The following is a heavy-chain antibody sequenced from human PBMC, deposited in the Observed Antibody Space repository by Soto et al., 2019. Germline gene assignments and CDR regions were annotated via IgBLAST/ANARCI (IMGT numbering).Heavy chain of an antibody. CDR1: GYPFTNKD. CDR2: SNPSGGDT. CDR3: ARARSXXGVWGTYRPPSYFDH. D-gene: IGHD3-16*02. Sequence: QVQLVQSGAEVQEIGASVVLSCKALGYPFTNKDLHWLRQAPGEGLERMGRSNPSGGDTIYAQKLQGRATMTRDTATRTVYMTMSSVRSDDTAVSYCARARSXXGVWGTYRPPSYFDHWGQGVRLTASS. V-gene: IGHV1-46*04. J-gene: IGHJ4*02.